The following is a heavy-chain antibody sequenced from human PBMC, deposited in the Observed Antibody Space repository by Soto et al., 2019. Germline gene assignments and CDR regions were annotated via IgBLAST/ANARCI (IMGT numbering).Heavy chain of an antibody. CDR3: AKGGRQWLVTSDFNY. CDR2: ISGSGGST. D-gene: IGHD6-19*01. J-gene: IGHJ4*02. Sequence: GGSLRLSCAGSGFTFRSYAMSWVRQAPGKGLEWVSAISGSGGSTYYADSVKGRFTISRDSSKNTVSLEMTSLRAEDTAVYYCAKGGRQWLVTSDFNYWGQGALVTVSS. CDR1: GFTFRSYA. V-gene: IGHV3-23*01.